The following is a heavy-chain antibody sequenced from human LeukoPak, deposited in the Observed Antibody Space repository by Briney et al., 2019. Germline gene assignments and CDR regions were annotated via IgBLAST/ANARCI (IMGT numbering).Heavy chain of an antibody. CDR3: AKENYGDYVYYYYGMDV. CDR2: MHEDGSEK. D-gene: IGHD4-17*01. J-gene: IGHJ6*02. V-gene: IGHV3-7*03. CDR1: GFTFSDSS. Sequence: GGSLRLSCAVSGFTFSDSSMSWVRQAPGKGLEWVAKMHEDGSEKYYVDSVKGRFTISRDNARNSLYLQMNSLRAEDTAVYYCAKENYGDYVYYYYGMDVWGQGTTVTVSS.